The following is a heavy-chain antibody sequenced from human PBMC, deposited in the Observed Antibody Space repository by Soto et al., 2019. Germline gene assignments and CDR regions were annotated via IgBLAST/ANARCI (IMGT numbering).Heavy chain of an antibody. D-gene: IGHD4-17*01. CDR2: INAGNGNT. J-gene: IGHJ4*02. CDR3: VRWERGTAVESTVHYFDY. CDR1: GYTFTNYA. V-gene: IGHV1-3*01. Sequence: GASVKVSCKASGYTFTNYAMHSVRQAPGQRLEWMGWINAGNGNTKYSQKFQGRVTITRDTSASTAYMELNSLRVEDTATYYCVRWERGTAVESTVHYFDYWGQGALVTVSS.